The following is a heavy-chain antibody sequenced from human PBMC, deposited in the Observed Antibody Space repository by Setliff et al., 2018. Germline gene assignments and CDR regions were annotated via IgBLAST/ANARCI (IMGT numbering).Heavy chain of an antibody. CDR1: GFTFSSYA. J-gene: IGHJ4*02. CDR2: IAFDGINI. CDR3: VRDSPSSLYNFWSGCSDY. V-gene: IGHV3-30*01. Sequence: GGSLRLSCAASGFTFSSYAMHWVRQAPGKGLEWVAVIAFDGINIYYADSVRGRFTISRDNSKNTLFLQMNSLRTDDTAVFYCVRDSPSSLYNFWSGCSDYWGQGTLVTVSS. D-gene: IGHD3-3*01.